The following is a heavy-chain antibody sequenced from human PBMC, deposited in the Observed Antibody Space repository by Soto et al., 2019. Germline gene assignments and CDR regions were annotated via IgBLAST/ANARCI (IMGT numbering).Heavy chain of an antibody. CDR3: ARPLDYYYYAMDV. V-gene: IGHV1-18*01. CDR2: ISADSGST. CDR1: GYTFSSFR. Sequence: QVQLVQSGDEVKKPGASVKVSCKASGYTFSSFRISWVRQAPGQGLEWMGWISADSGSTNYAQRFQDRVTMSTDTSTTPAYMELSSLGSDDTAVYYCARPLDYYYYAMDVWGQGTTVTVSS. J-gene: IGHJ6*02.